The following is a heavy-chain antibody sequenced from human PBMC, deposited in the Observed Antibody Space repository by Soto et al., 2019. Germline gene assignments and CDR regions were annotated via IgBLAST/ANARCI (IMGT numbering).Heavy chain of an antibody. Sequence: GGSLRLSCAASGITVSSNYMSWVRQAPGKGLEWVSVIYTDGSTYYADSVKGRFTISRDNSKNTLYLQMNSLRAEDTAVYYCARSAYPLGDYWGQGILVTVSS. D-gene: IGHD3-10*01. V-gene: IGHV3-53*01. CDR1: GITVSSNY. CDR2: IYTDGST. CDR3: ARSAYPLGDY. J-gene: IGHJ4*02.